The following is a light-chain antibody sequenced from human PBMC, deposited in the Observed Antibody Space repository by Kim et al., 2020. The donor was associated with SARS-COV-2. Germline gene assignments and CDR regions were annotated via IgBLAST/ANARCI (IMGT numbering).Light chain of an antibody. CDR2: AAS. CDR3: QQYNSYPLT. J-gene: IGKJ1*01. V-gene: IGKV1D-16*01. CDR1: QGISSW. Sequence: DIQMTQSPSSLSASVGDRVTITCRASQGISSWLAWYQLKPGKVPKRLIYAASSLQTGVPSRFSGSGSGTDFTLTISSLQPEDFATYYCQQYNSYPLTFGQGTKVDIK.